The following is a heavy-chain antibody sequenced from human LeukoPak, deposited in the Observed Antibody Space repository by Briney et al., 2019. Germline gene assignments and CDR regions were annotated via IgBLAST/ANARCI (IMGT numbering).Heavy chain of an antibody. CDR1: GFTFSSYA. CDR2: ISGSGGST. D-gene: IGHD1-26*01. Sequence: PGGSLRLSCAASGFTFSSYAMSWVRQAPGKGLEWVSAISGSGGSTYYADSVKGRFTISRDNSKNTLYLQMNSLRAEDTAIYYCAKDKEWELQSLDYWGQGTLVTVSS. J-gene: IGHJ4*02. V-gene: IGHV3-23*01. CDR3: AKDKEWELQSLDY.